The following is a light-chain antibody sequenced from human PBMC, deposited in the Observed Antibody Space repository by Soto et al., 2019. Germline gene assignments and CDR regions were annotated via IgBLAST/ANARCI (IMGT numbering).Light chain of an antibody. CDR2: KDN. Sequence: QSVLTQPPSASATPGQEVTMSCSGGGSNIGNYPVNWYQQLPGTAPKLLIYKDNERPSGVPDRFSGSKSGTSASLVISALLSEDEADYFCATWDARLDGPIFGGGTKVPS. V-gene: IGLV1-44*01. CDR1: GSNIGNYP. CDR3: ATWDARLDGPI. J-gene: IGLJ2*01.